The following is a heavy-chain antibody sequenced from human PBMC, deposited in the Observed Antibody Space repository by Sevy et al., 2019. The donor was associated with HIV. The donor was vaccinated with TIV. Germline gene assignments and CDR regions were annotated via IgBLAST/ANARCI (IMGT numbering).Heavy chain of an antibody. CDR2: IYTSGST. J-gene: IGHJ5*02. CDR3: AGECISSAVVWGWFDP. CDR1: GGSISSGSYY. Sequence: SETLSLTCTVSGGSISSGSYYWSWIRQPAGKGLEWIGRIYTSGSTNYNPSLKSRVTISVDTSKNQFSLKLSSVTAADTAVYYCAGECISSAVVWGWFDPWGQGTLVTVSS. V-gene: IGHV4-61*02. D-gene: IGHD3-16*01.